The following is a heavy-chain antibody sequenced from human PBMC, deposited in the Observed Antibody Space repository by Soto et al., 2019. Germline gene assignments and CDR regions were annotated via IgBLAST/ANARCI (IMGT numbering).Heavy chain of an antibody. CDR1: GFTFSSYG. Sequence: PGESLRLSCAASGFTFSSYGLHWVRQAPGKGLEWVAVISYDGSNKYYADSVKGRFTISRDNSKNTLYLQMNSLRAEDTAVYYCAKDSLYDSSETLGPFDYWGQGT. CDR3: AKDSLYDSSETLGPFDY. CDR2: ISYDGSNK. D-gene: IGHD3-22*01. V-gene: IGHV3-30*18. J-gene: IGHJ4*02.